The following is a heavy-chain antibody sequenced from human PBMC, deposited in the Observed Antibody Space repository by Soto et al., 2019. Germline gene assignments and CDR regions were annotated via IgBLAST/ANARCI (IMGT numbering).Heavy chain of an antibody. J-gene: IGHJ6*02. D-gene: IGHD3-22*01. CDR3: ARDPNDSSAYYHHYYYGMDV. V-gene: IGHV1-3*01. Sequence: ASVKVSCKAPGYTFTSYGIHWVRQAPGQRLERTGWINAGNGNTKYSEKFQDRVTITRDTSASTAYMELSSLRSEDTDVYYCARDPNDSSAYYHHYYYGMDVWGQGTTVTVSS. CDR1: GYTFTSYG. CDR2: INAGNGNT.